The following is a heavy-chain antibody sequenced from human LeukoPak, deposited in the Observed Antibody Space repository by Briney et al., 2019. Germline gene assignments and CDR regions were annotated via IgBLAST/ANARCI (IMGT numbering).Heavy chain of an antibody. CDR1: GGSISSYY. CDR2: ISYSGST. V-gene: IGHV4-59*01. J-gene: IGHJ3*02. Sequence: SETLSLTCTVSGGSISSYYWSWIRQPPGKGLEWIGYISYSGSTNYNPSLKSRVTISVDTSKNQFSLKLSSVTAADTAVYYCAREGPAYCGGDCYPGAFDIWGQGTMVTVSS. CDR3: AREGPAYCGGDCYPGAFDI. D-gene: IGHD2-21*02.